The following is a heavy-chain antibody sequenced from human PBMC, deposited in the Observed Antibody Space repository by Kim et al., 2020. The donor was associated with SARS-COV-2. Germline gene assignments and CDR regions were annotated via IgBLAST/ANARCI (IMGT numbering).Heavy chain of an antibody. CDR3: ARGDSSGYYLYAFDI. Sequence: DSVKGRFTISGDNSKNTLYLQMNSLRAEDTAVYYCARGDSSGYYLYAFDIWGQGTMVTVSS. V-gene: IGHV3-30*01. D-gene: IGHD3-22*01. J-gene: IGHJ3*02.